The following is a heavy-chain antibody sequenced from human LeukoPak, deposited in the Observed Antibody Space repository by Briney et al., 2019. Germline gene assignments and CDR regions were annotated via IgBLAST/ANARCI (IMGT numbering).Heavy chain of an antibody. V-gene: IGHV4-31*03. J-gene: IGHJ4*02. CDR2: MYYSGTN. CDR3: ARGGSGYPGEY. CDR1: GGSIKSGGYY. D-gene: IGHD3-22*01. Sequence: SETLSLTFTVSGGSIKSGGYYWSWIRQHPVKGLEWIGSMYYSGTNYYNPSLKSRVTISGDTAKKQFSLKLSSVTAADTAVYYCARGGSGYPGEYWGQGTLVTVSS.